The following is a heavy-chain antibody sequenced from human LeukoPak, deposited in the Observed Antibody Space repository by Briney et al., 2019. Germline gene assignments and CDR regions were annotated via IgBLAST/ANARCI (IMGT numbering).Heavy chain of an antibody. J-gene: IGHJ6*02. D-gene: IGHD6-19*01. V-gene: IGHV4-39*01. CDR3: VRHVSSGWDYYNGLDV. Sequence: PSETLSLTCKVSGGSIGSSGFYWGWIRQPPGKGLEWIGSIYYPESTHYNPSLESRVTISVDTSKYQVSLTLSSVTATDTAVYYCVRHVSSGWDYYNGLDVWGQGTTATVSS. CDR2: IYYPEST. CDR1: GGSIGSSGFY.